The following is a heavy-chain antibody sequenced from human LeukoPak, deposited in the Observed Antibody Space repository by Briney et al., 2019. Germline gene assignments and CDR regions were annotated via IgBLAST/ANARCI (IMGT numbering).Heavy chain of an antibody. CDR1: GGSFSGYY. J-gene: IGHJ4*02. Sequence: SETLSLTCAVYGGSFSGYYWSWIRQPPGKGLERIGYIYYSGSTNYNPSLKSRVTISVDTSKNQFSLKLSSVTAADTAVYYCARAGSGYYNYWGQGTLVTVSS. D-gene: IGHD3-3*01. CDR2: IYYSGST. CDR3: ARAGSGYYNY. V-gene: IGHV4-59*01.